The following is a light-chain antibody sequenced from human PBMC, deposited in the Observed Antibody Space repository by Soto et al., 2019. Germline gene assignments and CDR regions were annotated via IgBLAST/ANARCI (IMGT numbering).Light chain of an antibody. J-gene: IGKJ1*01. V-gene: IGKV1-12*01. CDR1: QAIDSC. CDR2: TGS. CDR3: QQTLTFLPT. Sequence: QVYLSLASVSAKKGDRVTITGRASQAIDSCLAWYQQKPGEAPKLLIFTGSLLHSGVPPRFSGSGSGTDFTLTISSLQPEDFATYSCQQTLTFLPTFRQGPKVDI.